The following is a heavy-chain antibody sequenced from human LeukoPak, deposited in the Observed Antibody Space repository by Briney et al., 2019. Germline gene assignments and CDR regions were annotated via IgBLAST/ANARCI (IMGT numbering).Heavy chain of an antibody. Sequence: ASVKVSCKASGYTFTDYGVHWVRQAPGQGLEWMGWISTYNGNTHYVQNLQDRVAMTTDASTSTAFMELGSLRSDDTAVYYCARVLGRQIAVAGDDYWGQGTLVTVSS. J-gene: IGHJ4*02. CDR2: ISTYNGNT. CDR3: ARVLGRQIAVAGDDY. CDR1: GYTFTDYG. D-gene: IGHD6-19*01. V-gene: IGHV1-18*01.